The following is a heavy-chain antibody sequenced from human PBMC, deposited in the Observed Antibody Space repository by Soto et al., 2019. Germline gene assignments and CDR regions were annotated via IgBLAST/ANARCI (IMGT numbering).Heavy chain of an antibody. Sequence: QVHLVQSGAEVKKPGASVKVSCKGSGYAFTTYGITWVRQAPGQGLEWMGWISAHNGNTNYAQKLQGRVTMTRDTSTSTAYMELRSLRSDDTAMYYCARGRYGDYWGQGALVTVSS. CDR1: GYAFTTYG. CDR3: ARGRYGDY. J-gene: IGHJ4*02. V-gene: IGHV1-18*01. CDR2: ISAHNGNT. D-gene: IGHD1-1*01.